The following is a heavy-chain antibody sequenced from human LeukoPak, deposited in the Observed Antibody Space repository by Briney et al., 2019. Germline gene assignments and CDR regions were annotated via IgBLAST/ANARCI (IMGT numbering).Heavy chain of an antibody. D-gene: IGHD4-11*01. V-gene: IGHV3-23*01. Sequence: GGSLRLSCAASGFTFSSYAMSWVREAPGKGLEWVSAISGSGGSTYYADSVKGRFTISRDNSKNTLYLQMNSLRAEDTAVYYCAKDYSNYEYYFDYWGQGTLVTVSS. CDR1: GFTFSSYA. J-gene: IGHJ4*02. CDR2: ISGSGGST. CDR3: AKDYSNYEYYFDY.